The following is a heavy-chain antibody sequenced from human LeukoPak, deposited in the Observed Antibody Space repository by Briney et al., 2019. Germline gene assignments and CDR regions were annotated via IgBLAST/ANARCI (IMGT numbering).Heavy chain of an antibody. Sequence: GRSLRLSCAASGFTFSSYGMHWVRQTPGKGLEWVAVIWYDGSNKYYADSVKGRFTISRDNSKNTLYLQMNSLRAEDTAVYYCARGSQWFGELPGGHADYWGQGTLVTVSS. CDR1: GFTFSSYG. J-gene: IGHJ4*02. D-gene: IGHD3-10*01. CDR2: IWYDGSNK. V-gene: IGHV3-33*01. CDR3: ARGSQWFGELPGGHADY.